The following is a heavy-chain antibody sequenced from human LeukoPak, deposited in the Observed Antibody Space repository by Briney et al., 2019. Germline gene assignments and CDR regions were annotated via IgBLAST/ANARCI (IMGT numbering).Heavy chain of an antibody. D-gene: IGHD6-13*01. J-gene: IGHJ3*02. Sequence: SVKVSCKASGGTFSSYAISWVRQAPGQGLEWMGGIIPIFGTANYAQKFQGRVTITADESTSTAYTELSSLRSEETAVYYCARYSIAAAGNAFDIWGQGTMVTVSS. CDR1: GGTFSSYA. V-gene: IGHV1-69*13. CDR3: ARYSIAAAGNAFDI. CDR2: IIPIFGTA.